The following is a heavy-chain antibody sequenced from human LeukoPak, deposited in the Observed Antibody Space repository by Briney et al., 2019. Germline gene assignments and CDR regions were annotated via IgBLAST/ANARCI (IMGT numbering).Heavy chain of an antibody. J-gene: IGHJ4*02. CDR3: ARKQLVPLAPSFDY. V-gene: IGHV4-34*01. CDR2: INHSGST. CDR1: GGSFSDYY. D-gene: IGHD6-6*01. Sequence: SETLSLTCAVYGGSFSDYYWSWIRQPPGKGLEWIGEINHSGSTNYNPSLNSRVTISVDTSKNQFSLKLNSLTAADTAVYYCARKQLVPLAPSFDYWGQGTLVTVSS.